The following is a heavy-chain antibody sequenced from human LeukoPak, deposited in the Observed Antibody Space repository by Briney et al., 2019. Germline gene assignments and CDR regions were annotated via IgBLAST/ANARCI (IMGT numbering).Heavy chain of an antibody. Sequence: GGSLRLSCAASGFTFSSYAMGWVRQAPGKGLEWVSAISGSGGSTYYADSVKGRFTISRDNSMNTLYLQMNSLRAEDTAVYYCAKSFGVVTEPFDYWGREPWSPSPQ. J-gene: IGHJ4*02. V-gene: IGHV3-23*01. D-gene: IGHD3-3*01. CDR1: GFTFSSYA. CDR3: AKSFGVVTEPFDY. CDR2: ISGSGGST.